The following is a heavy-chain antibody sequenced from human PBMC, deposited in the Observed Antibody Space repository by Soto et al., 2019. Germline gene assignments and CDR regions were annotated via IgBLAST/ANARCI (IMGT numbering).Heavy chain of an antibody. CDR2: INPNSGGT. Sequence: ASVKVSCKASGYTFTGYYMHWVRQAPGQGLEWMGWINPNSGGTNYAQKFQGWVTMTRDTSISTAYMELSRLRSDDTAVYYCARERAPPYYDSSGYYYTAKYYYYCMDVWGQGTTVTVSS. CDR1: GYTFTGYY. CDR3: ARERAPPYYDSSGYYYTAKYYYYCMDV. J-gene: IGHJ6*02. V-gene: IGHV1-2*04. D-gene: IGHD3-22*01.